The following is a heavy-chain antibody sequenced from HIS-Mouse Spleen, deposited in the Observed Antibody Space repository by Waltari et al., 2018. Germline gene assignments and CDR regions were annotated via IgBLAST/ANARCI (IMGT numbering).Heavy chain of an antibody. CDR3: ARGYSNYVPYFDY. V-gene: IGHV3-13*01. J-gene: IGHJ4*02. CDR1: GFTFSSYD. Sequence: EVQLVESGGGLVQPGGSLRLSCAASGFTFSSYDMHWVRQATGNGLGLVSAMGTAGATYYPCSVKGRFTISRENAKNSLYLQMNSLRAGDTAVYYCARGYSNYVPYFDYWGQGTLVTVSS. CDR2: MGTAGAT. D-gene: IGHD4-4*01.